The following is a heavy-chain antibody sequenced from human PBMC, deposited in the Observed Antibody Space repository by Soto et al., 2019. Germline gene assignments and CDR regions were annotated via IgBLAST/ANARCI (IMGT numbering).Heavy chain of an antibody. Sequence: SETLSLTCTVSGGSISSSSYYWGWIRQPPGKGLEWIGSIYYSGSTYYNPSLKSRVTISVDTSKNQFSLKLSSVTAADTAVYYCARPYCTNGVCYQYFDYWGQGTLVTVS. D-gene: IGHD2-8*01. CDR3: ARPYCTNGVCYQYFDY. CDR2: IYYSGST. V-gene: IGHV4-39*01. J-gene: IGHJ4*02. CDR1: GGSISSSSYY.